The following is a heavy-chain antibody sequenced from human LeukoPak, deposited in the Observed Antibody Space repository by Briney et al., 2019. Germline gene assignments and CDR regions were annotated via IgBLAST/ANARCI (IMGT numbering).Heavy chain of an antibody. CDR3: ARSLPPDYYYSYGMDV. CDR1: GFTFSSYS. Sequence: PGGSLRLSCAASGFTFSSYSMNWVRQAPGKGLEWVSSISSSGTYVYYADSVKGRFTISRDNAKNSLDLQMNSLRADDTAVFYCARSLPPDYYYSYGMDVWGQGTTVTVSS. CDR2: ISSSGTYV. V-gene: IGHV3-21*01. J-gene: IGHJ6*02.